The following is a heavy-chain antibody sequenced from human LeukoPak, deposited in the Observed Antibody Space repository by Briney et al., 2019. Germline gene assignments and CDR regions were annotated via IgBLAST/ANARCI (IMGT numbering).Heavy chain of an antibody. D-gene: IGHD3-16*02. CDR1: GFTYSSYA. CDR3: AKVPHYDYVWGSYRPYFDY. Sequence: PGGSLRLSCAASGFTYSSYAMSWVRRPPGKGLEWVSAISGSGGSTYYADSVKGRFTISRDNSKNTLYLQMNSLRAEDTAVYYCAKVPHYDYVWGSYRPYFDYWGQGTLVTVSS. V-gene: IGHV3-23*01. J-gene: IGHJ4*02. CDR2: ISGSGGST.